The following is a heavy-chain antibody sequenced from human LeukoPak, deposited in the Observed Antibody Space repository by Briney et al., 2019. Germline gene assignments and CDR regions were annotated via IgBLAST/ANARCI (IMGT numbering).Heavy chain of an antibody. CDR1: GFTFSNYW. V-gene: IGHV3-7*03. CDR2: IKQDGTKQ. J-gene: IGHJ4*02. CDR3: AREGIAAAGNDY. D-gene: IGHD6-13*01. Sequence: PGGSLRLSCAASGFTFSNYWMSWVRQAPGKGLEWVANIKQDGTKQYFVDSVKGRFTISRDNSKNTLYLQMNSLRAEDTAVYYCAREGIAAAGNDYWGQGTLVTVSS.